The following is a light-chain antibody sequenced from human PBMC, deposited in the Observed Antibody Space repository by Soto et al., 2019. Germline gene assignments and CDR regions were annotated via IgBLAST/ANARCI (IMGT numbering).Light chain of an antibody. CDR3: QQYDSYSLT. CDR1: QSISSW. Sequence: DIQMTQSPSTLSASLGDRVTITCRASQSISSWLAWYQQKPGKAPKLLIYKASSLESGVTSRFSGSRSGTEFTLTITSLQPDDFATYYCQQYDSYSLTFGGGTRVEIK. V-gene: IGKV1-5*03. CDR2: KAS. J-gene: IGKJ4*01.